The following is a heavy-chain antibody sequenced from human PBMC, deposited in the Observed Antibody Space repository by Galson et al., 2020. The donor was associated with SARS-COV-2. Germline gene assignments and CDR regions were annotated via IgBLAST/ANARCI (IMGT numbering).Heavy chain of an antibody. CDR1: GFTFSRYW. CDR3: ARDLSGIAASDTDYYAMDV. CDR2: SYNDGGST. Sequence: GGSLRLSCAASGFTFSRYWMHWVRQVPGKALVWVSTSYNDGGSTNYADSVKGRFTISRDSAKNTLYLQMNSLRAEDTAVYYCARDLSGIAASDTDYYAMDVWGQGTTVTVSS. J-gene: IGHJ6*02. V-gene: IGHV3-74*01. D-gene: IGHD6-25*01.